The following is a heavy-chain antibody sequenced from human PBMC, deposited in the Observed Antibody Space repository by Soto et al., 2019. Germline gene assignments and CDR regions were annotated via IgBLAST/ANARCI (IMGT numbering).Heavy chain of an antibody. D-gene: IGHD6-13*01. CDR2: ISSSSSTI. V-gene: IGHV3-48*02. CDR3: ARLQPTAAGANWFDP. CDR1: GFTFSSYS. J-gene: IGHJ5*02. Sequence: GGSLRLSCAASGFTFSSYSMNWVRQAPGKGLEWVSYISSSSSTIYYADSVKGRFTISRDNAKNSLYLQMNSLRDEDTAVYYCARLQPTAAGANWFDPWGQGTLVTVSS.